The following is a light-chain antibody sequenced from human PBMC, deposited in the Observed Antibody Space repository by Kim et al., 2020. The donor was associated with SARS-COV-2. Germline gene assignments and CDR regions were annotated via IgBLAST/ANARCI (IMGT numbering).Light chain of an antibody. V-gene: IGKV3-15*01. J-gene: IGKJ4*01. Sequence: SVSPGERATLSCRASQSVNRNLAWYQQKLGQAPRLLIYGASTTATGVPARFSGSGSGTEFTLTISSLQSEDFAVYYCQQYNNWPLTFGGGTKVEI. CDR2: GAS. CDR1: QSVNRN. CDR3: QQYNNWPLT.